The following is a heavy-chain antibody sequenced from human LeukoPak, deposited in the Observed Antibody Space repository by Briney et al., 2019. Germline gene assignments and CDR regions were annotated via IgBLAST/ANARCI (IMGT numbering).Heavy chain of an antibody. CDR2: IYHSGST. J-gene: IGHJ5*02. Sequence: PSGTLSLTCTVSGYSISSGYYWGWIRQPPGKGLEWIGSIYHSGSTYYNPSLKSRVTISVDTSKNQFSLKLSSVTAADTAVYYCARVKADYSGSHNWFDPWGQGTLVTVSS. CDR3: ARVKADYSGSHNWFDP. V-gene: IGHV4-38-2*02. D-gene: IGHD1-26*01. CDR1: GYSISSGYY.